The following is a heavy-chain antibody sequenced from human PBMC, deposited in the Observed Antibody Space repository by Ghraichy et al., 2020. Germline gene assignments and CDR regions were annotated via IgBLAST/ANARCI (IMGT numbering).Heavy chain of an antibody. CDR3: AKERADSSGYETDC. CDR1: GFTLRSYA. CDR2: ISGSGGTT. Sequence: GESLNISCAASGFTLRSYAMSWVRQAPGKGLEWVASISGSGGTTYYADSVKGRFTISRDNSKNTLYLQMNTLRADDTAVYYCAKERADSSGYETDCWGQGTLVTFSP. V-gene: IGHV3-23*01. D-gene: IGHD3-22*01. J-gene: IGHJ4*02.